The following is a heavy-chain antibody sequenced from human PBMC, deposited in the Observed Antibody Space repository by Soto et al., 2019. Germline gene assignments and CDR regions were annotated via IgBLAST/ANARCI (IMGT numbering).Heavy chain of an antibody. CDR2: ISSSSSTI. CDR3: ARGHAPYYYDSSAKDPRYYYYGMDV. J-gene: IGHJ6*02. V-gene: IGHV3-48*02. D-gene: IGHD3-22*01. CDR1: GFTFSSYS. Sequence: GGSLRLSCAASGFTFSSYSMNWVRQVPGKGLEWVSYISSSSSTIYYADSVKGRFTISRDNAKNSLYLQMNSLRDEDTAVYYCARGHAPYYYDSSAKDPRYYYYGMDVWGQGTTVTVSS.